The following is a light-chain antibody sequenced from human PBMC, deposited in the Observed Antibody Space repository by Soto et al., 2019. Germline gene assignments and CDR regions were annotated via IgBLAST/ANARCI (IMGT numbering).Light chain of an antibody. Sequence: EIQMTQSPSTLSVSVGDRVTIACRASQSIATWLAWYQQKPGKAPNLLIYDASNLESGVPSRFSGSGSGTEFTLTISSLQPDDLATYYCQQYNSYRTFGQGTKVDIK. V-gene: IGKV1-5*01. J-gene: IGKJ1*01. CDR1: QSIATW. CDR3: QQYNSYRT. CDR2: DAS.